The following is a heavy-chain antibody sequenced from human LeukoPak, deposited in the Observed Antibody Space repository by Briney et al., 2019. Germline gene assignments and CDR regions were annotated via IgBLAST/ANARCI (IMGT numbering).Heavy chain of an antibody. J-gene: IGHJ4*02. V-gene: IGHV3-21*01. D-gene: IGHD6-6*01. CDR1: GFTFSSYS. Sequence: GGSLRLSCAASGFTFSSYSMNWVRQAPGKGLEWVSSISSSSSYIYYADSVKGRFTISRDNAKNSLYLQMNSLRAEDTAVYYCARSRSLAARVFDYWGQGTLVTVSS. CDR2: ISSSSSYI. CDR3: ARSRSLAARVFDY.